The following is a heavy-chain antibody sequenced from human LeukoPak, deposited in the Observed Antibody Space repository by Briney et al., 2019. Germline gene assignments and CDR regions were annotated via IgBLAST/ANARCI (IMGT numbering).Heavy chain of an antibody. J-gene: IGHJ4*02. V-gene: IGHV3-30*04. CDR3: ANSGYYYGSGSFGSSFDY. CDR1: GFTFSSYA. D-gene: IGHD3-10*01. CDR2: ISYDGSNK. Sequence: GRSLRLSCAASGFTFSSYAMHWVRQAPGKGLEWVAVISYDGSNKYYADSVKGRFTISRDNSKNTLYLQMNSLRAEDTAVYYCANSGYYYGSGSFGSSFDYWGQGTLVTVSS.